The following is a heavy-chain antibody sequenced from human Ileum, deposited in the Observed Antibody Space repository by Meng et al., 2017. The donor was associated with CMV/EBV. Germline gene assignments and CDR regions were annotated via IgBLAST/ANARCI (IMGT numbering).Heavy chain of an antibody. V-gene: IGHV3-23*01. CDR3: ARRGNYIDY. CDR1: GFTFSTKV. CDR2: ITADGITT. J-gene: IGHJ4*02. Sequence: EGQRFEFGGDLVKLGGSLRPSGAAFGFTFSTKVMNWVRQAPGRGLEWVSSITADGITTYDADSVKGRFTISRDNSKNTLYLSMNSLRAEDTAVYYCARRGNYIDYWGQGTLVTVSS. D-gene: IGHD1-26*01.